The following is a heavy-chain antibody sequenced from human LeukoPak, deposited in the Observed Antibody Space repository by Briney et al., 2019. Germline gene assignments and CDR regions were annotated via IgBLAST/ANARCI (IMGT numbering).Heavy chain of an antibody. CDR3: ARVGYYYDSSGVFDY. CDR1: GGTFSSYA. CDR2: ISAYNGNT. J-gene: IGHJ4*02. V-gene: IGHV1-18*01. D-gene: IGHD3-22*01. Sequence: ASVKVSCKASGGTFSSYAISWVRQAPGQGLEWMGWISAYNGNTNYAQKLQGRVTMTTDTSTSTAYMELRSLRSDDTAVYYCARVGYYYDSSGVFDYWGQGTLVTVSS.